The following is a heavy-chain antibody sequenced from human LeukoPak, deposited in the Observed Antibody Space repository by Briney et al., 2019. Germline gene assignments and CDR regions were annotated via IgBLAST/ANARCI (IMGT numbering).Heavy chain of an antibody. CDR3: MRLDRDGYNLVDY. D-gene: IGHD5-24*01. CDR2: IYPGDSDT. V-gene: IGHV5-51*01. Sequence: GESLKISSKGSGYSFTSYWIGWVRQMPGKGLEWMGMIYPGDSDTRYSPSFQGQVTISADKSISTAYLHWRSLKASDTAMYYCMRLDRDGYNLVDYWGQGTLVTVSS. J-gene: IGHJ4*02. CDR1: GYSFTSYW.